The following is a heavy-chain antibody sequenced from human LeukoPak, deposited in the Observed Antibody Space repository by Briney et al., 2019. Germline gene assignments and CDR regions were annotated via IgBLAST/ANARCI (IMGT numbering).Heavy chain of an antibody. CDR1: GGSFSGYY. D-gene: IGHD2-2*01. Sequence: PSETLSLTCAVYGGSFSGYYWSWIRQPPGKGLEWIGEINHSGSTNYNPSLKSRVTISVDTSKNQFSLKLSSVTAADTAVYYCARVRVPNAGDPWGQGTLVTVSS. V-gene: IGHV4-34*01. J-gene: IGHJ5*02. CDR2: INHSGST. CDR3: ARVRVPNAGDP.